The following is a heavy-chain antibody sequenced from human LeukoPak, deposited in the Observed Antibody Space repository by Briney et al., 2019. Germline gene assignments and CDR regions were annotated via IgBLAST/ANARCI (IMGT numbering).Heavy chain of an antibody. Sequence: PGGSLRLSCAASGFTFSSYTMSWVRQAPGKGLEWVSSISSDRTTIFYADSVKGRFTISRDNAQNSLYLQMNSLRDEDTAVYYCAGQKGMDYWGQGTLAIVSS. V-gene: IGHV3-48*02. CDR1: GFTFSSYT. CDR2: ISSDRTTI. CDR3: AGQKGMDY. J-gene: IGHJ4*02.